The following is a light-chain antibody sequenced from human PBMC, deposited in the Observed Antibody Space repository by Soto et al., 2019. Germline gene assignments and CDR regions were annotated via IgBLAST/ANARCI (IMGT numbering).Light chain of an antibody. Sequence: IVLTQSPGTLSLPPGERATLSCRASQSVSSTYLAWYQHNPGQAPRLLIYGAAGRATGIPDRFSGSGSGPDFPLIISRLEPEDFAVYYCQQYGNSFVRFGQGTRVAI. J-gene: IGKJ1*01. CDR1: QSVSSTY. V-gene: IGKV3-20*01. CDR2: GAA. CDR3: QQYGNSFVR.